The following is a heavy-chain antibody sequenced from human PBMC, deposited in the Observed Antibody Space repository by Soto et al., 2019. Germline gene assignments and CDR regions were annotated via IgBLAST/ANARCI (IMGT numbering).Heavy chain of an antibody. V-gene: IGHV4-39*01. Sequence: SETLSLTCTVSGGSISSSSYYWGWIRQPPGKGLEWIGSIYYSGSTYYNPSLKSRVTISVDTSKNQFSLKLSSVTAADTAVYYCAIRGYFDWLSISYYDMDVWGKVTAVT. CDR2: IYYSGST. CDR1: GGSISSSSYY. J-gene: IGHJ6*03. D-gene: IGHD3-9*01. CDR3: AIRGYFDWLSISYYDMDV.